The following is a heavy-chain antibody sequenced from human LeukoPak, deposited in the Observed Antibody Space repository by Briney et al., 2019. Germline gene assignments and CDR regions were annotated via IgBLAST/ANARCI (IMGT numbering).Heavy chain of an antibody. D-gene: IGHD4-17*01. V-gene: IGHV3-48*04. CDR3: ARPRGMTTVTLYYFDY. CDR2: ISSSSSTI. Sequence: GGSLRLSCAASGFTFSSYSMNWVRQAPGKGLEWVSYISSSSSTIYYADSVKGRFTISRDNAKNSLYLQMNSLRAEDTAVYYCARPRGMTTVTLYYFDYWGQGTLVTVSS. J-gene: IGHJ4*02. CDR1: GFTFSSYS.